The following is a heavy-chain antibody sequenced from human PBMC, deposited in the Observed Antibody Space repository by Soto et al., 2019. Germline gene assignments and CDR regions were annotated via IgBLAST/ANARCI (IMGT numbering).Heavy chain of an antibody. CDR1: EFTFGSYW. D-gene: IGHD5-18*01. CDR3: ARVKSSDGGYRAFDI. V-gene: IGHV3-7*01. Sequence: EVQLVESGGGLVQPGGSLRLSCVGSEFTFGSYWMSWARQRPGRGLEWVANITQDGSEEKYADSEKGRFTISRDNAEMPLYLQMTGLRAEDTAVYYCARVKSSDGGYRAFDIWGQGTMVTVSS. J-gene: IGHJ3*02. CDR2: ITQDGSEE.